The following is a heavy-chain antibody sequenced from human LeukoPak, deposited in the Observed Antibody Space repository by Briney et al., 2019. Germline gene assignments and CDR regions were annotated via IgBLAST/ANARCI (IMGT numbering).Heavy chain of an antibody. Sequence: SETLSLTCTVSGYSISSGYYWGWIRQPPGKGLEWIWSIYHSGSTYYNPSLKSRVTISIDTSKNQFSLKLSSVTAADTAVYYCARETSGQGYFQYWGQGTLVTVSS. CDR2: IYHSGST. J-gene: IGHJ1*01. V-gene: IGHV4-38-2*02. D-gene: IGHD3-3*01. CDR3: ARETSGQGYFQY. CDR1: GYSISSGYY.